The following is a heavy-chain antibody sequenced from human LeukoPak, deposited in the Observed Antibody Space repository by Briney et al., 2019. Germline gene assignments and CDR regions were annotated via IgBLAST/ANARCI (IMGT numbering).Heavy chain of an antibody. J-gene: IGHJ4*02. CDR2: IIPIFGTA. D-gene: IGHD3-10*01. CDR3: ARDLGGGYYGSGSYSPFDY. Sequence: SVKVSCKASGGTFSSYAISWVRQAPGQGLEWVGGIIPIFGTANYAQKFQGRVTITADKSTSTAYMELSSLRSEDTAVYYCARDLGGGYYGSGSYSPFDYWGQGTLVTVSS. CDR1: GGTFSSYA. V-gene: IGHV1-69*06.